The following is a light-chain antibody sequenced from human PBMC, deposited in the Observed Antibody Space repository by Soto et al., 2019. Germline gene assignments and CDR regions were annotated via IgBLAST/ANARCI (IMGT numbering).Light chain of an antibody. CDR1: QSVGSH. CDR2: GAS. CDR3: QKYDKWPWT. V-gene: IGKV3-15*01. J-gene: IGKJ1*01. Sequence: IVMTQSPGTLSLQPRQRVTRSCRGSQSVGSHLAWYPQTPGQAPRRLLYGASTRATDVPARFSRSGSGTEFTPTLTRLQSEDFAVYYCQKYDKWPWTFGQRTKADI.